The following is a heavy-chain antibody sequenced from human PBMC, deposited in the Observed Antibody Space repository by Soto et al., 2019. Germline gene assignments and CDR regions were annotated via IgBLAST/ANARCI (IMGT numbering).Heavy chain of an antibody. CDR1: GGTFSSYT. J-gene: IGHJ5*02. CDR3: ARVHRGDFWSGYHVFDP. D-gene: IGHD3-3*01. Sequence: ASVKVSCKASGGTFSSYTISWVRQAPGQGLEWMGRIIPILGIANYAQKFQGRVTITADKSTSTAYMELSSLRSEDTAVYYCARVHRGDFWSGYHVFDPWGQGTLVTVSS. V-gene: IGHV1-69*02. CDR2: IIPILGIA.